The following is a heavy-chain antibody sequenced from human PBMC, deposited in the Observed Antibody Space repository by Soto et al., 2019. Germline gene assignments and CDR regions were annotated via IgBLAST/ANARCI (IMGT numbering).Heavy chain of an antibody. CDR3: ARGRYGDY. J-gene: IGHJ4*02. CDR1: GYGFTTYG. V-gene: IGHV1-18*01. CDR2: ISAHNGNT. D-gene: IGHD1-1*01. Sequence: QVHLVQSGAEVKKPGASVKVSCKGSGYGFTTYGITWVRQAPGQGLEWMAWISAHNGNTNYAQKLQGRVTVTRDTSTNTACMEVRNMRSDDTAVYYCARGRYGDYCGQGDLVTVSS.